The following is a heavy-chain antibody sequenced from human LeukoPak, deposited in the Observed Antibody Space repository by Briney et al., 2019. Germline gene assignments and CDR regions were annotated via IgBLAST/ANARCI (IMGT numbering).Heavy chain of an antibody. CDR2: IKQDGSEK. CDR3: ARDGGYDFWSGYYPSYAFDI. D-gene: IGHD3-3*01. Sequence: PGGSLRLSCAASGFTFSSYWMSWVRQAPGKGLEWVANIKQDGSEKYYVDSVKGRFTISRDNAKNSLYLQMNNLRAEDTAVYHCARDGGYDFWSGYYPSYAFDIWGQGTMVTVSS. CDR1: GFTFSSYW. J-gene: IGHJ3*02. V-gene: IGHV3-7*01.